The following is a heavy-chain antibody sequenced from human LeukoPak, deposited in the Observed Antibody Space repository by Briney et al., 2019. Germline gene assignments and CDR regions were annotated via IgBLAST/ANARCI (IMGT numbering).Heavy chain of an antibody. CDR2: IKQDGSEK. V-gene: IGHV3-7*01. CDR3: AKSSGARGRDDY. D-gene: IGHD3-10*01. J-gene: IGHJ4*02. CDR1: GFTLSSYW. Sequence: GGSLRLSCAASGFTLSSYWMSWVRQAPGKGLEWVANIKQDGSEKYYVDSVKGRFTISRDNAKNSLYLQMNSLRAEDTGVYYCAKSSGARGRDDYWRQGTLVTVSS.